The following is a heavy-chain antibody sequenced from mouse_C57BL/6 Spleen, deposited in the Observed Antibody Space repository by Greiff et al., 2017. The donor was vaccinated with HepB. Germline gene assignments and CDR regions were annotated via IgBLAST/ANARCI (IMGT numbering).Heavy chain of an antibody. CDR3: ARDYSNDFYAIDY. J-gene: IGHJ4*01. Sequence: EVKLMESGGGLVKPGGSLKLSCAASGFTFSDYGMHWVRQAPEKGLEWVAYISSGSSTIYYADTVKGRFTISRANAKNTLFQQMTSLRSEDTAMYYCARDYSNDFYAIDYWGQGTSVTVSS. D-gene: IGHD2-12*01. V-gene: IGHV5-17*01. CDR2: ISSGSSTI. CDR1: GFTFSDYG.